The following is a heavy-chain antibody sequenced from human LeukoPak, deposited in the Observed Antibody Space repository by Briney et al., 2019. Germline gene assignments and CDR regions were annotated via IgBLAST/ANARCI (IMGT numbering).Heavy chain of an antibody. J-gene: IGHJ1*01. V-gene: IGHV3-23*01. CDR2: INGGGGNT. CDR3: AKAPAYCGRDCYSGYLQH. CDR1: GFTFSSYA. Sequence: GGSLRLSCAASGFTFSSYAMSWVRQAPGKGLEWVSGINGGGGNTYYADSVKGRLTISRDNSKNTLYLQMNSLRVEDTAVYYCAKAPAYCGRDCYSGYLQHWGQGTLVTVSS. D-gene: IGHD2-21*01.